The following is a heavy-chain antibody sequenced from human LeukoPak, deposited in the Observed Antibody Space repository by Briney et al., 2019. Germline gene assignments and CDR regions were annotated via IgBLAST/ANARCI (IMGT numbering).Heavy chain of an antibody. CDR3: ARHGSGSLGLYYYYYYYMDV. CDR1: GYSFTSHW. V-gene: IGHV5-51*01. Sequence: GESLKISCKGSGYSFTSHWIGWVRQMPGKGLEWMGIIYPGDSDTRYSPSFQGQVTISADKSISTAYLQWSSLKASDTAMYYCARHGSGSLGLYYYYYYYMDVWGKGTTVTVSS. J-gene: IGHJ6*03. D-gene: IGHD3-10*01. CDR2: IYPGDSDT.